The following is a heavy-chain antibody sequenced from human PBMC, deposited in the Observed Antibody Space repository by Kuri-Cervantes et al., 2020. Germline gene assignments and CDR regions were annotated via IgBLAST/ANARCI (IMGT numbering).Heavy chain of an antibody. CDR1: GYTFTGYY. Sequence: SVKVSCKASGYTFTGYYMHWVRQAPGQGLEWMGGIIPIFGTANYAQKFQGRVTITADESTSTAYMELSSLRPEDTAVYYCARARVRAGVIADFDYWGQGTLVTVSS. D-gene: IGHD3-16*02. CDR3: ARARVRAGVIADFDY. V-gene: IGHV1-69*13. CDR2: IIPIFGTA. J-gene: IGHJ4*02.